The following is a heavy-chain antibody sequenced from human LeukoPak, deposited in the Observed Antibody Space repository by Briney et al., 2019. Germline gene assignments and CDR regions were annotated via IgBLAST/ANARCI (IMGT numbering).Heavy chain of an antibody. J-gene: IGHJ6*03. V-gene: IGHV1-2*02. Sequence: ASVKVSCKASGYTFTGYYMHWVRQAPGQGLEWMGWINPNSGGTNYAQKFQGRVTMTRDTSISTAYMELSRLRSDDTAVYYCASQYSGYDQSRYMDVWGKGTTVTVSS. CDR3: ASQYSGYDQSRYMDV. CDR1: GYTFTGYY. D-gene: IGHD5-12*01. CDR2: INPNSGGT.